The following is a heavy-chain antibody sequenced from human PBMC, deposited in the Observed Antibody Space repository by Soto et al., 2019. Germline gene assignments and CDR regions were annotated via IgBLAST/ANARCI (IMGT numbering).Heavy chain of an antibody. CDR3: ARAVLWFGGLTGWFDP. CDR2: ISYDGSNK. CDR1: GFTFSSYA. D-gene: IGHD3-10*01. V-gene: IGHV3-30*04. Sequence: GGSLRLSCAASGFTFSSYAMHWVRQAPGKGLEWVAVISYDGSNKYYADSVKGRFTISRDNSKNTLYLQMNSLRAEDTAVYDCARAVLWFGGLTGWFDPWGQGTLVTVSS. J-gene: IGHJ5*02.